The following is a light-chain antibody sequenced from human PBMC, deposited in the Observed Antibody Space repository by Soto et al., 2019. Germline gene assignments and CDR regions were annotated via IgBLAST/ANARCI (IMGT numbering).Light chain of an antibody. Sequence: QSVLTQPASVSGSPGQSITISCTGTSSDVGGYNYVSWYQQHPGKAPKFMIYDVSNRPSGVSNRFSGSKSGNTASLTISGLQAEDEADYYCCSYTTSNTRQIVVGTGT. V-gene: IGLV2-14*01. CDR3: CSYTTSNTRQIV. CDR2: DVS. J-gene: IGLJ1*01. CDR1: SSDVGGYNY.